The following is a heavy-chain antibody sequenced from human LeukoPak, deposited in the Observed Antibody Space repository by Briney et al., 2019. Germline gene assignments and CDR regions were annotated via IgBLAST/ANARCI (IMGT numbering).Heavy chain of an antibody. J-gene: IGHJ6*03. V-gene: IGHV3-23*01. CDR1: GFTFSSYA. CDR3: AKYYYDSSGYFGCYYYYMDV. D-gene: IGHD3-22*01. CDR2: ISGSGGST. Sequence: GGSLRLSCAASGFTFSSYAMSWVRQAPGKGLEWVSAISGSGGSTYYADSVKGRFTISRDNSKNTLYLQMNSLRAEDTAVYYCAKYYYDSSGYFGCYYYYMDVWGKGTTVTVSS.